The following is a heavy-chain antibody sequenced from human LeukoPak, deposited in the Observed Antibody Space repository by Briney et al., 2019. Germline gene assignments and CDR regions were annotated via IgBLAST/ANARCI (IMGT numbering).Heavy chain of an antibody. CDR3: ARDYWDHDYGDYISFDS. V-gene: IGHV1-18*01. D-gene: IGHD4-17*01. Sequence: ASVKVSCKASGYTFTSYGISWVRQAPGQGLEWMGWISAYNGNTNYAQKLQGRVTMTTDTSTSTAYMELRSLRSDDTAVYYCARDYWDHDYGDYISFDSWGQGTLVTVSS. CDR2: ISAYNGNT. CDR1: GYTFTSYG. J-gene: IGHJ4*02.